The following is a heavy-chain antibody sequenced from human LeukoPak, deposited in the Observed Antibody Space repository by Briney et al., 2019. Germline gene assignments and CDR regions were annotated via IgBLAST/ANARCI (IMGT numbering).Heavy chain of an antibody. J-gene: IGHJ4*02. CDR3: ARRSGIAVAGAFDY. CDR1: EFTFSSYA. Sequence: GGSLRLSCAASEFTFSSYAMSWVRQAPGKGLEWVSGISGSGDSTYYADSVKGRFTISRDNSKNTLYLQMNSLRAEDTAVYYCARRSGIAVAGAFDYWGQGTLVTVSS. CDR2: ISGSGDST. V-gene: IGHV3-23*01. D-gene: IGHD6-19*01.